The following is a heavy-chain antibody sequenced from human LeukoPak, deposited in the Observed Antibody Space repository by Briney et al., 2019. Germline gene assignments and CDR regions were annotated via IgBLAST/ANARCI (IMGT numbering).Heavy chain of an antibody. J-gene: IGHJ4*02. CDR1: GYSFTTYW. Sequence: GESLKISCKGSGYSFTTYWIGWVRQMPGKGLERMGIMNPGDSDTRYSPSFQGQVTISADKSISTAYLQWTSLKASDTAMYYCARGLAGIWDYWGQGTLVTVSS. CDR3: ARGLAGIWDY. D-gene: IGHD6-19*01. CDR2: MNPGDSDT. V-gene: IGHV5-51*01.